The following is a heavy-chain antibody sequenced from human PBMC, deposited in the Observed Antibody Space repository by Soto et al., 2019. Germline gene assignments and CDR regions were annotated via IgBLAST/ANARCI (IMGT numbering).Heavy chain of an antibody. CDR1: GGTFSSYA. D-gene: IGHD3-22*01. Sequence: QVQMVQSGAEVMKPGSSVKVSCKASGGTFSSYAISWVRQAPGQGLEWMGGIIPIIGVPNYAQKFQDRVTITADESTSTAYMELSSLRSEDTAVYYCARSISGYYRGDYWGQGTLVTVSS. J-gene: IGHJ4*02. CDR2: IIPIIGVP. CDR3: ARSISGYYRGDY. V-gene: IGHV1-69*12.